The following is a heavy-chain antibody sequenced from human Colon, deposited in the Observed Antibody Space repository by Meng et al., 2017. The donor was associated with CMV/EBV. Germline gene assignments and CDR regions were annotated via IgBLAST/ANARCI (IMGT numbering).Heavy chain of an antibody. CDR1: GGSVSSGSSY. J-gene: IGHJ6*02. CDR2: IYYTGRT. D-gene: IGHD5-18*01. CDR3: ARGNRRYSFGNYYYYGMDV. V-gene: IGHV4-61*01. Sequence: GSLRLSCTVSGGSVSSGSSYWSWVRQPPGKGLEWIGYIYYTGRTNYNPSLKSRVTILVDTSKNQFSLKLSSLTAADTAVYYCARGNRRYSFGNYYYYGMDVWGQGTTVTVSS.